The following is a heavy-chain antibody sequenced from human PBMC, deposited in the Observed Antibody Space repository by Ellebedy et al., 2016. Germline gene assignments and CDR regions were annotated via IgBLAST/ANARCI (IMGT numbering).Heavy chain of an antibody. CDR3: ARSIAAAGSPDY. Sequence: SETLSLXXTVSGGSISSYYWSWIRQPPGKGLEWIGYIYYSGSTNYNPSLKSRVTISVDTSKNQFSLKLSSVTAADTAVYYCARSIAAAGSPDYWGQGTLVTVSS. V-gene: IGHV4-59*01. J-gene: IGHJ4*02. CDR1: GGSISSYY. CDR2: IYYSGST. D-gene: IGHD6-13*01.